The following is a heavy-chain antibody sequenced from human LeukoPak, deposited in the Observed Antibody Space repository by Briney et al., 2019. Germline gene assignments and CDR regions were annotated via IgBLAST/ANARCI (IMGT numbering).Heavy chain of an antibody. CDR2: IYSGGST. CDR1: GFTVSSNY. Sequence: GGSLSLSCAACGFTVSSNYMSWVRQAPGKGLEWVSVIYSGGSTYYADSVKGRFTISRDNSKNTLYLQMNSLRAEDTAVYYCARDGHCSSTSCPTGGVFDIWGQGTRVTVSS. V-gene: IGHV3-66*02. CDR3: ARDGHCSSTSCPTGGVFDI. J-gene: IGHJ3*02. D-gene: IGHD2-2*01.